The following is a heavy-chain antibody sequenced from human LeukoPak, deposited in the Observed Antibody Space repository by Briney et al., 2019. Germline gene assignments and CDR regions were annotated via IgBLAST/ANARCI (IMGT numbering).Heavy chain of an antibody. Sequence: GGSLRLSCAASGFTFSSYWMSWVRQAPGKGLEWVANINQDGSEKYYVDSVKGRFAISRDNAKNSLYLQMNSLRAEDTAVYYCARDPFYDSSGIDYWGQGTLVTVSS. CDR1: GFTFSSYW. V-gene: IGHV3-7*01. CDR2: INQDGSEK. D-gene: IGHD3-22*01. CDR3: ARDPFYDSSGIDY. J-gene: IGHJ4*02.